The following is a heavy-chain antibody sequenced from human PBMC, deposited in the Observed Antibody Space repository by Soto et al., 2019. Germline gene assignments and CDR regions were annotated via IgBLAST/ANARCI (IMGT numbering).Heavy chain of an antibody. CDR1: GFTFTSYA. V-gene: IGHV3-23*01. Sequence: PGGSLRLSCAASGFTFTSYAMSWVRQAPGKGLEWVSGISGSADTTYYADSVKGRLTISRDNSKSTLYLQINNLRAEDTAIYYCAKDARGSGIEYYSDYWGQGTLVTVSS. CDR3: AKDARGSGIEYYSDY. CDR2: ISGSADTT. D-gene: IGHD6-19*01. J-gene: IGHJ4*02.